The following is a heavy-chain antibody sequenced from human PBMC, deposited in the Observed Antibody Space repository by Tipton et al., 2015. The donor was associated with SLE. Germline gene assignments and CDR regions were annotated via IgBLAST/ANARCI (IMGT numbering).Heavy chain of an antibody. J-gene: IGHJ1*01. Sequence: SLRLSCSASGFIFSTYAMHWVRQAPGKGLEYVSAISSNAGSTYYVDSVKGRFTISRDNSKSTLYLQMSSLRAEDTAVYYCVKDRTYCGGDCYSAEYFQDWGQGALVTVSS. CDR2: ISSNAGST. CDR3: VKDRTYCGGDCYSAEYFQD. V-gene: IGHV3-64D*06. D-gene: IGHD2-21*02. CDR1: GFIFSTYA.